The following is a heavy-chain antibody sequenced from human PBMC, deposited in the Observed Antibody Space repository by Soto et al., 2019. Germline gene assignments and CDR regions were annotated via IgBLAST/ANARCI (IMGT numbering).Heavy chain of an antibody. J-gene: IGHJ4*02. CDR1: GFTFSSYA. V-gene: IGHV3-30-3*01. Sequence: GGSLRLSCAASGFTFSSYAMSWVRQAPGKGLEWVAVISYDGSNKYYADSVKGRFTISRDNSKNTLYLQMNSLRAEDTAVYYCARGVAAAGIPFFEYWGQGTLVTVSS. CDR3: ARGVAAAGIPFFEY. CDR2: ISYDGSNK. D-gene: IGHD6-13*01.